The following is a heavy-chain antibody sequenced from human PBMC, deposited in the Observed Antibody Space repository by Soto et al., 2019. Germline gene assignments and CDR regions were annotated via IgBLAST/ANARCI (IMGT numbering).Heavy chain of an antibody. J-gene: IGHJ4*02. CDR1: GGSISTYY. Sequence: SETLSLTCTVSGGSISTYYWNLIRQSPGKGLEWIGYIYSSGSTHYNPSLQNRVTISIDTSKDQVSLKVNSVTAADTAVYYCARDHPHSYGVYYFDYWGQGTPVTVSS. CDR3: ARDHPHSYGVYYFDY. D-gene: IGHD5-18*01. V-gene: IGHV4-59*01. CDR2: IYSSGST.